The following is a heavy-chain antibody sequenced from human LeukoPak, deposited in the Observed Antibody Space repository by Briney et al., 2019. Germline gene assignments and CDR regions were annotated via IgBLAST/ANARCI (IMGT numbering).Heavy chain of an antibody. J-gene: IGHJ6*03. D-gene: IGHD2-2*01. CDR1: GYTFTSYD. CDR2: MNPNTGNT. CDR3: ARGYYVAAALYYYYYYMDV. V-gene: IGHV1-8*01. Sequence: GASVKVSCKASGYTFTSYDISWVRHATGQGLEWMGWMNPNTGNTGYAQKFQGRVTMTRNTSISTAYMELSSLRSEDTAVYYCARGYYVAAALYYYYYYMDVWGKGTTVTVSS.